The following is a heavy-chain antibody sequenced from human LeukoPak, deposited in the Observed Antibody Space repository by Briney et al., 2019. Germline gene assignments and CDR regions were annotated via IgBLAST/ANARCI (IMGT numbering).Heavy chain of an antibody. CDR1: GYTFTSYD. D-gene: IGHD3-22*01. CDR3: ARNYYDSSGHYLGNWFDP. Sequence: ASVKVCCKASGYTFTSYDINWVRQATGQGLEWMGWMNPNSGNTGYAQKFQGRVTMTRNTSISTAYMELSSLRSEDTAVYYCARNYYDSSGHYLGNWFDPWGQGTLVTVSS. V-gene: IGHV1-8*01. CDR2: MNPNSGNT. J-gene: IGHJ5*02.